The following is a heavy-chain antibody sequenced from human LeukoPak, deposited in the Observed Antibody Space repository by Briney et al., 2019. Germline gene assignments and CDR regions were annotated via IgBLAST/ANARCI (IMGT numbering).Heavy chain of an antibody. D-gene: IGHD6-13*01. CDR3: ARRASYKAAEYWFDP. CDR2: IYYSGST. J-gene: IGHJ5*02. CDR1: GGSISSYY. V-gene: IGHV4-59*08. Sequence: SETLSLTCTVSGGSISSYYWSWIRQPPGKGLEWIGYIYYSGSTNYNPSLKSRVTISVDTSKNQFSLKLSSVIAADTAVYYCARRASYKAAEYWFDPWGQGTLVTVSS.